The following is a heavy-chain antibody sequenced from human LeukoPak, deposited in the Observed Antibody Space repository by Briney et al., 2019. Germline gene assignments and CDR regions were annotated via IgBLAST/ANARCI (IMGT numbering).Heavy chain of an antibody. CDR1: GFTFSSYT. CDR3: AREAAKTDYYYYMDV. Sequence: GRSLRLSCAASGFTFSSYTMHWVRQAPGKGVEWVAVISYDGSNKYYADSVKGRFTISRDDSKNTLYLQMNSLRAEDTAVYYCAREAAKTDYYYYMDVWGKGTTVTVSS. CDR2: ISYDGSNK. V-gene: IGHV3-30*01. D-gene: IGHD6-25*01. J-gene: IGHJ6*03.